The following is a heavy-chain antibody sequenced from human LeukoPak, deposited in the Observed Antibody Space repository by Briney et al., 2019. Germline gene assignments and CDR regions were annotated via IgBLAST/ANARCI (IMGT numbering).Heavy chain of an antibody. Sequence: ASVKVSCKVSGYTLTELSMHWVRQAPGKGLEWMGGFDPEDGETIYPQKFQGRVTMTEDTSTDTAYMELSSLRSEDTAVYYCATSPRIVVPAARRGFDYWGQGTLVTVSS. V-gene: IGHV1-24*01. CDR2: FDPEDGET. D-gene: IGHD2-2*01. CDR1: GYTLTELS. J-gene: IGHJ4*02. CDR3: ATSPRIVVPAARRGFDY.